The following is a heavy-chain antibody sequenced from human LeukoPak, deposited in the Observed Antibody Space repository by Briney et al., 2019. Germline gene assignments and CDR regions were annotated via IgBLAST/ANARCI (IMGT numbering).Heavy chain of an antibody. CDR1: GFTFSSYS. V-gene: IGHV3-48*01. CDR3: ASQLGPEPPFDY. D-gene: IGHD1-1*01. J-gene: IGHJ4*02. CDR2: ISSSSDII. Sequence: GGSLRLSCAASGFTFSSYSMNWVRQAPGKGLEWVSYISSSSDIIHYADSVKGRFTISRDNAKNSVYLQMNSLRAEDTAVYYCASQLGPEPPFDYWGQGTLVTVSS.